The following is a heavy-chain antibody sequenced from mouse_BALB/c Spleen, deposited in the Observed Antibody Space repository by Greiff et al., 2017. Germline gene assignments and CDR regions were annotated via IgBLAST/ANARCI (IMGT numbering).Heavy chain of an antibody. Sequence: DVKLQESGPGLVKPSQSLSLTCTVTGYSITSDYAWNWIRQFPGNKLEWMGYISYSGSTSYNPSLKSRISITRDTSKNQFFLQLNSVTTEDTATYYCARGDTGYFDYWGQGTTLTVSS. CDR1: GYSITSDYA. CDR3: ARGDTGYFDY. D-gene: IGHD4-1*01. J-gene: IGHJ2*01. CDR2: ISYSGST. V-gene: IGHV3-2*02.